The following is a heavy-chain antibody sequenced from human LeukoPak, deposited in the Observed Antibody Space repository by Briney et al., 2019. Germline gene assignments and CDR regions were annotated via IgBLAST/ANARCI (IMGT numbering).Heavy chain of an antibody. Sequence: GGSLRLSCAASGFTVSSNYMSWVRQAPGKGLEWVSVIYSGGSTYYADSVKGRFTISRDNSKNTLYLQMNSLRAEDTAVYYCASLHSYGSGSYPYYYGMDVWGQGTTVTVSS. CDR1: GFTVSSNY. V-gene: IGHV3-66*02. D-gene: IGHD3-10*01. J-gene: IGHJ6*02. CDR2: IYSGGST. CDR3: ASLHSYGSGSYPYYYGMDV.